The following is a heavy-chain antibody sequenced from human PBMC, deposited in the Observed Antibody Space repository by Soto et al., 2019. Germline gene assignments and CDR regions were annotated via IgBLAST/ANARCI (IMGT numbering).Heavy chain of an antibody. CDR3: AKGLGH. CDR1: GFTLSSYG. CDR2: ISYDGSNK. Sequence: QVQLVESAGGVVQPGRSLRLSCAASGFTLSSYGMHWVRQAPGKGLEWVAVISYDGSNKYYADSVKGRFTISRDNSKNTLDLQMNSRRAEDPDVYYCAKGLGHWGQGTLVTVSS. V-gene: IGHV3-30*18. D-gene: IGHD2-21*01. J-gene: IGHJ4*02.